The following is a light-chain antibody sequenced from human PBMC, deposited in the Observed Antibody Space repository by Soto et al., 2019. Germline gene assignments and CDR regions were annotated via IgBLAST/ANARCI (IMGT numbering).Light chain of an antibody. CDR1: SSDVGGYNY. J-gene: IGLJ3*02. V-gene: IGLV2-8*01. Sequence: QSALTQPPSASGAPGQSVTISCTGTSSDVGGYNYVSWYQQHPDKAPKLMIYEVSKRPSGVHDRFSGSKSGNTASLTVSGLQAEDEADYYCSSYAGSKNSVFGGGTKLTLL. CDR3: SSYAGSKNSV. CDR2: EVS.